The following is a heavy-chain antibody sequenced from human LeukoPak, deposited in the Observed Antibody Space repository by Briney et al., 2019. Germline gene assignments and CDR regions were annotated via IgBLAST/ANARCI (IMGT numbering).Heavy chain of an antibody. J-gene: IGHJ4*02. Sequence: PSETLSLTCTVSGGSISSSNYYWGWIRQPPGKGLEWIGSIYYSGSTYYNPFLKSRVTISVDTSKNQFSLKLSSVTAADTAVYYCARGGTDSSGYYYGGTDFDYWGQGTLVTVSS. D-gene: IGHD3-22*01. V-gene: IGHV4-39*07. CDR2: IYYSGST. CDR1: GGSISSSNYY. CDR3: ARGGTDSSGYYYGGTDFDY.